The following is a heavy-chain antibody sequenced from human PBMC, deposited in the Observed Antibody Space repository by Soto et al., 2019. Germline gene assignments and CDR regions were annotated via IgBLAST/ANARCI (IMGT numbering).Heavy chain of an antibody. D-gene: IGHD3-3*01. J-gene: IGHJ6*03. Sequence: ASVKVSCKASGYTFTSYCISWVRQAPGQGLEWMGWISAYNGNTNYAQKLQGRVTMTTDTSTSTAYMELRSLRSDDTAVYYCARSRPLRFLEWLPHYYMDVWGKGTTVTVSS. CDR1: GYTFTSYC. CDR2: ISAYNGNT. V-gene: IGHV1-18*01. CDR3: ARSRPLRFLEWLPHYYMDV.